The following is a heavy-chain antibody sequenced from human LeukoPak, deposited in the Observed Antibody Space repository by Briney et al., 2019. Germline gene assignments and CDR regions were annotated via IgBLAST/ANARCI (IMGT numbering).Heavy chain of an antibody. Sequence: EASVKVSCKASGYTFTDYYIHWVRQAPGHGLEWVGLIHPNTGDTFYEQKFRGRVTMTRDTSINTAYMELDRLTSDDTAVYYCARDLTGDLYTFFDYWGQGTLVTVSS. CDR2: IHPNTGDT. D-gene: IGHD3-16*02. J-gene: IGHJ4*02. V-gene: IGHV1-2*06. CDR3: ARDLTGDLYTFFDY. CDR1: GYTFTDYY.